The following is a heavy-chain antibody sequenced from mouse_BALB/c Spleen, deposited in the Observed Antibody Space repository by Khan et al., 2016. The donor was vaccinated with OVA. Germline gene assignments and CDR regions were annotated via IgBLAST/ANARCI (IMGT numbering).Heavy chain of an antibody. CDR2: IWSDGTT. J-gene: IGHJ4*01. CDR1: GFSLANYG. D-gene: IGHD2-10*01. Sequence: VKLLESGPGLVAPSQSLSITCTISGFSLANYGVHWVRQPPGKGLEWLVVIWSDGTTTYNSALKSRLSISRDTSKSQVFLKMNSLQTDDTAMYYCARQPYYHYYIMDYWGQGTSVTVSS. V-gene: IGHV2-6-1*01. CDR3: ARQPYYHYYIMDY.